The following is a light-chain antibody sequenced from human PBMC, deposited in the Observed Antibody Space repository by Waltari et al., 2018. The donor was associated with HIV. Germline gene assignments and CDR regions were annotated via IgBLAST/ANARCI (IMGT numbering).Light chain of an antibody. CDR3: QQHDYWPPA. CDR2: SQF. Sequence: EIVMTQSPATLSVSPGETATLSCRASQSITTNLAWYQQKPGQAPRLLIYSQFTRATDIPAQFSGSGFGKEFTLTISGVQSEDFAVYYCQQHDYWPPAFGQGTRLDIK. CDR1: QSITTN. V-gene: IGKV3-15*01. J-gene: IGKJ5*01.